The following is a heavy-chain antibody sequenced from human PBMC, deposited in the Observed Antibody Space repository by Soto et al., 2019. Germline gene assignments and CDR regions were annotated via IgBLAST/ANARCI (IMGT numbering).Heavy chain of an antibody. V-gene: IGHV3-30-3*01. CDR3: ARESEQLDY. Sequence: PGGSLRLSCAASGFTFSSYAMHWVRQAPGKGLEWVALISYDGSNKYYADSVKGRFTISRDKSKNTLYLQMNSLRAEDTAVYYCARESEQLDYWGQGTLVTVSS. J-gene: IGHJ4*02. CDR1: GFTFSSYA. D-gene: IGHD6-19*01. CDR2: ISYDGSNK.